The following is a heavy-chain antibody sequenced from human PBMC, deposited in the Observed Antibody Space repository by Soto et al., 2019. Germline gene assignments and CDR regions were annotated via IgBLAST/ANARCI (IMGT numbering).Heavy chain of an antibody. CDR1: GFTFSSYA. V-gene: IGHV3-23*01. Sequence: GGSLRLSCAASGFTFSSYAMSWVRQAPGKGLEWVSAISGSGGSTYYADSVKGRFTISRDNSKNTLYLQMNSLRAEDTAVYYCARDPVDLWYFYLWGRGTLVTVSS. CDR2: ISGSGGST. CDR3: ARDPVDLWYFYL. J-gene: IGHJ2*01.